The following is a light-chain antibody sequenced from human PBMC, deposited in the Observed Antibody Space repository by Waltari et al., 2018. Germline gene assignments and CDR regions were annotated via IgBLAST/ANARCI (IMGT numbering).Light chain of an antibody. J-gene: IGKJ4*01. CDR1: QSVRNN. CDR2: DVS. V-gene: IGKV3-11*01. CDR3: QQRTSWPPGLS. Sequence: EIVLTQSPATLSLSPGERATLSCRASQSVRNNLAWYQQKPGQAPRLLIYDVSSRATGIPARISARGAGTDFTLTISSLEPEDSAVYYCQQRTSWPPGLSFGGGTNVEIK.